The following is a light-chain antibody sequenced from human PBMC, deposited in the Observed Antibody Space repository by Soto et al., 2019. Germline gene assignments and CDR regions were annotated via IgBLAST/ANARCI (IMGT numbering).Light chain of an antibody. CDR2: GAS. CDR1: QSVSSSY. CDR3: QQYGSSPRFT. Sequence: EIVLTQSPGTLSLSPGERATLSCRASQSVSSSYLAWYQQKPGQAPRLLIYGASSRATGIPDRFSGSVSGTDFTLTISRLEPEDFAVYYCQQYGSSPRFTFGPGTTVDIK. V-gene: IGKV3-20*01. J-gene: IGKJ3*01.